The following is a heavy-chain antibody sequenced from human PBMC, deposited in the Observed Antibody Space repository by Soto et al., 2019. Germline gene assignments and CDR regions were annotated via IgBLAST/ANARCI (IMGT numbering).Heavy chain of an antibody. D-gene: IGHD1-7*01. J-gene: IGHJ4*02. CDR1: GFTFGDYA. Sequence: LRLSCTASGFTFGDYAMSWFRQAPGKGLEWVGFIRSKAYGGTTEYAASVKGRFTISRDDSKSIAYLQMNSLKTEDTAVYYCTRDNRYNWNYWGFDYWGQGTLVPVSS. V-gene: IGHV3-49*03. CDR2: IRSKAYGGTT. CDR3: TRDNRYNWNYWGFDY.